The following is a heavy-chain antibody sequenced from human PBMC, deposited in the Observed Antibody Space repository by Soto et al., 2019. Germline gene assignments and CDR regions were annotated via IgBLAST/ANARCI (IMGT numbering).Heavy chain of an antibody. V-gene: IGHV3-30*18. CDR1: GFTFSSYG. Sequence: PGGSRRRSWAASGFTFSSYGMHGGRQAPGKGLEWVAVISYDGSNKYYADSVKGRFTISRDNSKNTLYLQMNSLRAEDTAVYYCAKSRYCSGGSCYSYYYYYYGMDVWGQGTTVTVSS. CDR3: AKSRYCSGGSCYSYYYYYYGMDV. CDR2: ISYDGSNK. D-gene: IGHD2-15*01. J-gene: IGHJ6*02.